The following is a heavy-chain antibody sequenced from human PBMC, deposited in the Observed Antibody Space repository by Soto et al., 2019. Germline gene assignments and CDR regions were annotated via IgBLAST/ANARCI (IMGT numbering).Heavy chain of an antibody. Sequence: SGPTLVNPTQTLTLTCTFSGFSLSTTGEGVGWIRRPPGKALEWLALIYWNDDKRYSPSLKARLTITKDTSKNQVVLTVTNMDPVDTATYYCAHRPSGWYLFDYWGQGTLVTVSS. CDR1: GFSLSTTGEG. CDR2: IYWNDDK. CDR3: AHRPSGWYLFDY. D-gene: IGHD6-19*01. J-gene: IGHJ4*02. V-gene: IGHV2-5*01.